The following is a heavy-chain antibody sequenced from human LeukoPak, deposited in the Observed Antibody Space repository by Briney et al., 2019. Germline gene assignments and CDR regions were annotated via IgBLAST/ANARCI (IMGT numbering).Heavy chain of an antibody. CDR3: ARGDIVVVPAAIVGYNWFDP. V-gene: IGHV4-34*01. Sequence: SETLSLTCTVSGGSISSYYWSWIRQPPGKGLEWIGEINHSGSTNYNPSLKSRVTISVDTSKNQFSLKLSSVTAADTAVYYCARGDIVVVPAAIVGYNWFDPWGQGTLVTVSS. CDR2: INHSGST. CDR1: GGSISSYY. D-gene: IGHD2-2*02. J-gene: IGHJ5*02.